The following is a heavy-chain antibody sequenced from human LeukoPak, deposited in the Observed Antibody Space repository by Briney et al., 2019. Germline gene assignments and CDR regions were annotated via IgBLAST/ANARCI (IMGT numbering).Heavy chain of an antibody. CDR2: IYYSGAA. D-gene: IGHD1-26*01. Sequence: SETLSLTCTVSGGSFSNNYWSWIRQPPGKGLEWIGYIYYSGAAYYIPSLKSRVTISVDTSKNQFSLKLSSVTAADTAVYYCGRSSGTYHEGFDYWGQGTLVTVSS. CDR1: GGSFSNNY. J-gene: IGHJ4*02. V-gene: IGHV4-59*08. CDR3: GRSSGTYHEGFDY.